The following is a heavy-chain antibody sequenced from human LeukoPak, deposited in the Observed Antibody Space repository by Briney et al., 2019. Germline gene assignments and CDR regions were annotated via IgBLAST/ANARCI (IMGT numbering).Heavy chain of an antibody. Sequence: SETLSLTCTVSGGSISSSSYYWDWVRQTPGKGLEWIGNVYYGGNTFYNSSLESRVTISVDMSKNQFSLKLTSLTAADTAVYYCARQRADYFYHYLDVWGKGTSVTVSS. CDR2: VYYGGNT. V-gene: IGHV4-39*01. J-gene: IGHJ6*03. CDR3: ARQRADYFYHYLDV. CDR1: GGSISSSSYY.